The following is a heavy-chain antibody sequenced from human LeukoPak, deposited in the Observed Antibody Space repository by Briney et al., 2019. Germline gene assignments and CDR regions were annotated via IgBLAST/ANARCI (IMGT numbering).Heavy chain of an antibody. Sequence: PGGFLRLSCAASGFTFSDYYMSWIRQAPGKGLEWVSYISSSGSTIYYADSVKGRFTISRDNAKNSMYLQMNSLRAEDTAVYYCARSAEDEYGSGSLTFDYWGQGTPVTVSS. V-gene: IGHV3-11*01. J-gene: IGHJ4*02. CDR1: GFTFSDYY. D-gene: IGHD3-10*01. CDR2: ISSSGSTI. CDR3: ARSAEDEYGSGSLTFDY.